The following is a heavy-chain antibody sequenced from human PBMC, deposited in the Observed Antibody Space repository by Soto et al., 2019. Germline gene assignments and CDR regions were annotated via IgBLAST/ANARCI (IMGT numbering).Heavy chain of an antibody. V-gene: IGHV3-11*01. CDR3: ARGGGGSDGDFSHRWLDP. Sequence: QVQLVESGGGLVKPGGSLRLSCEASGFTFSDYYMSWIRQAPGKGLEWVSYISSSGSTIYYADSVKGQFTISRDNANNPLYVETASLGAEGTGVYYCARGGGGSDGDFSHRWLDPWGRGTLVPVSS. J-gene: IGHJ5*02. CDR2: ISSSGSTI. D-gene: IGHD6-25*01. CDR1: GFTFSDYY.